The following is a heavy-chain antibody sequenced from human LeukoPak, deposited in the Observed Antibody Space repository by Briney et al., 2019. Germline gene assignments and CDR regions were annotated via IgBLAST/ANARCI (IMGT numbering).Heavy chain of an antibody. V-gene: IGHV3-11*01. D-gene: IGHD7-27*01. CDR1: GFTFSDYY. CDR2: ISSSGSTI. CDR3: AKDGGLWVSAHWGDS. Sequence: PGGSLRLSCAASGFTFSDYYMSWIRQAPGKGLEWVSYISSSGSTIYYADSVKGRFTISRDNAKNSLYLQMNSVRAEDTAVYYCAKDGGLWVSAHWGDSWGRGTLVTVSS. J-gene: IGHJ4*02.